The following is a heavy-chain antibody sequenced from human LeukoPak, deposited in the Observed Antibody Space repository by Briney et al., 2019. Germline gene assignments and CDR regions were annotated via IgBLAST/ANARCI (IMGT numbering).Heavy chain of an antibody. Sequence: PGGSLRLSCAASGFTFSTYWMHWVRQVPGKGLVWVSRINTDGSTTSYADSVKGRFTVSIDNAKNTLYLQMNSLRADDTAVYYCARSDRFDSWGQGTLVIVSS. V-gene: IGHV3-74*01. CDR3: ARSDRFDS. CDR2: INTDGSTT. J-gene: IGHJ4*02. CDR1: GFTFSTYW.